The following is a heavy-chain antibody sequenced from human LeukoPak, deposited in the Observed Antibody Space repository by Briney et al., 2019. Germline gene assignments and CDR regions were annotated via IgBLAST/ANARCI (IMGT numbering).Heavy chain of an antibody. CDR2: IKSKNVGGTT. Sequence: GGSLRLSCAASGFTFNNAWMNWVRQAPGKGLEWVGRIKSKNVGGTTDYAAPVRGRFTISRDDSKNTVYLQMNSLKIEDTAVYYCTSHAAFDPWGQGTLVTVSS. V-gene: IGHV3-15*01. J-gene: IGHJ5*02. CDR1: GFTFNNAW. CDR3: TSHAAFDP.